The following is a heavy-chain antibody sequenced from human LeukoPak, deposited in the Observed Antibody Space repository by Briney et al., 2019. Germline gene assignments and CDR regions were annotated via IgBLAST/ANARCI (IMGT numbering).Heavy chain of an antibody. V-gene: IGHV3-21*01. D-gene: IGHD3-3*01. Sequence: GGSLRLSCAASGFTFSSYSMNWVRQAPGKGLEWVSSISSSSSYIYYADSVKGRFTISRDNAKNSLYLQMNSLRAEDTAVYYCARAGDYDFWSGSYYYYMDVWGKGTTVTVSS. CDR1: GFTFSSYS. J-gene: IGHJ6*03. CDR2: ISSSSSYI. CDR3: ARAGDYDFWSGSYYYYMDV.